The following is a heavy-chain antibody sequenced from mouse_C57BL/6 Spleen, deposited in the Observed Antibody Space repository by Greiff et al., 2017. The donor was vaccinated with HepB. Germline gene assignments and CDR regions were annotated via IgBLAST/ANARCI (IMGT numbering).Heavy chain of an antibody. CDR2: IDPSDSYT. D-gene: IGHD3-3*01. J-gene: IGHJ2*01. CDR3: ARWGHDY. V-gene: IGHV1-50*01. CDR1: GYTFTSYW. Sequence: QVQLQQPGAELVKPGASVKLSCKASGYTFTSYWMQWVKQRPGQGLEWIGEIDPSDSYTNYNQKFKGKATLTVDTSSSTAYMQLSSLTSEDSAVYYCARWGHDYWGKGTTLTVSS.